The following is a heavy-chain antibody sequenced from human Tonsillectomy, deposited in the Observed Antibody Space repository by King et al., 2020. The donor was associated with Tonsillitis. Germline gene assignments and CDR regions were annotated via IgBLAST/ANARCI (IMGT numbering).Heavy chain of an antibody. V-gene: IGHV4-59*08. Sequence: VQLQESGPGLVKPSETLSLTCTVSGGSISSYYWSWIRQPPGKGLEWIGYIYYSGSTNYNPSLKSRVTISVDTSKNQFSLKLSSVTAADTAVYYCARQQYCIGGSCGGRPLLFDPWGQGTLVTVSS. CDR2: IYYSGST. CDR3: ARQQYCIGGSCGGRPLLFDP. J-gene: IGHJ5*02. D-gene: IGHD2-15*01. CDR1: GGSISSYY.